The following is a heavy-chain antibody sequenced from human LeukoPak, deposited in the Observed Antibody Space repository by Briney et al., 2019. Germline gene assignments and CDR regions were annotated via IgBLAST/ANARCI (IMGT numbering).Heavy chain of an antibody. J-gene: IGHJ4*02. D-gene: IGHD1-1*01. V-gene: IGHV3-20*04. CDR1: GFTFDEYD. CDR2: INWNGDST. Sequence: GGSLRLSCAASGFTFDEYDMSWVRQAPGKGLEWVSGINWNGDSTDYTDSVKGRFTISRDNAKNSLYLQMNSLRVEDTALYYCARRNSGTYFDYWGQGTLVTVPS. CDR3: ARRNSGTYFDY.